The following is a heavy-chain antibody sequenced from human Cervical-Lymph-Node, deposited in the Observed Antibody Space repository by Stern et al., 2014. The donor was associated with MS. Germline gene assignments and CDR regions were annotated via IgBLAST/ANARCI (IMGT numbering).Heavy chain of an antibody. CDR2: IFHKGRT. CDR3: ARGRGISRVSDS. Sequence: VHLVESGPGLVKPSETLSLTCTVSGGSISTYYWSWIRQSPEKGLEWIGYIFHKGRTNYNPSLKSRVTISVDTSINQFSLNVSSVTAADTAVYYCARGRGISRVSDSWGQGTLVTVSS. J-gene: IGHJ4*02. V-gene: IGHV4-59*01. D-gene: IGHD2/OR15-2a*01. CDR1: GGSISTYY.